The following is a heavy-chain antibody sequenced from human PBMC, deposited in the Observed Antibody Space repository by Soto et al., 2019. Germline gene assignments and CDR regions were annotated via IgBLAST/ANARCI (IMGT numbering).Heavy chain of an antibody. CDR1: GGSISNYY. D-gene: IGHD3-3*01. J-gene: IGHJ6*03. V-gene: IGHV4-59*01. CDR2: IYYSGST. Sequence: SETLSLTWTVSGGSISNYYWSWILQPQGKGLEWIGYIYYSGSTNYNPSLKSRVTISVDTSKNQFSLKLSSVTAADTAVYYCARAGYDFWSGLGPYYYYYMDVWGKGTTVTVSS. CDR3: ARAGYDFWSGLGPYYYYYMDV.